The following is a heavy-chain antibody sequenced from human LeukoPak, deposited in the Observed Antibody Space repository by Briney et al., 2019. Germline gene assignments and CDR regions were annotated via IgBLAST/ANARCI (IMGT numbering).Heavy chain of an antibody. Sequence: GGSLRLSCAASGFTFNDYYMSWIRQAPGKGLEWVSYISSSGSTIYYADSVKGRFTISRDNAKNSLYLQMNSLRAEDTAVYYCARDHHYDSSGYSNYWGQGTLVTVSS. D-gene: IGHD3-22*01. CDR2: ISSSGSTI. J-gene: IGHJ4*02. V-gene: IGHV3-11*01. CDR1: GFTFNDYY. CDR3: ARDHHYDSSGYSNY.